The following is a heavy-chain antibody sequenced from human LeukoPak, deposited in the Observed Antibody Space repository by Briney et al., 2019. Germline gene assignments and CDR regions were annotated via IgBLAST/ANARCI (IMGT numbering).Heavy chain of an antibody. CDR3: ARVYCSSTSCKGGWFDP. D-gene: IGHD2-2*01. V-gene: IGHV4-4*07. J-gene: IGHJ5*02. CDR2: IYTSGST. CDR1: GGSISSYY. Sequence: PSETLSLTCTVSGGSISSYYWSWIRQPARKGLEWIGRIYTSGSTNYNPSLKSRVTMSVDTSKNQFSLKLSSVTAADTAVYYCARVYCSSTSCKGGWFDPWGQGTLVTVSS.